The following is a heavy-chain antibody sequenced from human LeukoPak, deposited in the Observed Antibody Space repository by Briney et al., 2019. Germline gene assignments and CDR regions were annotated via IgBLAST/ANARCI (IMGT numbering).Heavy chain of an antibody. CDR2: ISPSGDHR. J-gene: IGHJ4*02. CDR1: GFSFSAYN. D-gene: IGHD3-22*01. Sequence: PGGSLRLSCAAPGFSFSAYNINWVRQAPGKGLEWVSCISPSGDHRYYADSVRGRFTISRDNAKNSVYLQMNSLRAEDMAVYYCARDAAYFDSSGYYPDPLDYWGQGTLVSVSS. V-gene: IGHV3-21*01. CDR3: ARDAAYFDSSGYYPDPLDY.